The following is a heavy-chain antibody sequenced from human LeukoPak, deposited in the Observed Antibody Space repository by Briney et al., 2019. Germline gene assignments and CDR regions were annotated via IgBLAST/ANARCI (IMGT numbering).Heavy chain of an antibody. Sequence: SGGSLRLSCAASGFTFSDHYMDWVRQAPGKGLEWVGRTRNKANSYTTEYAASVKGRFTISRDDSKNSLYLQMNSLKTEDTAVYYCAGERMTTVTERWFDPWGQGTLVTVSS. V-gene: IGHV3-72*01. CDR1: GFTFSDHY. J-gene: IGHJ5*02. D-gene: IGHD4-11*01. CDR3: AGERMTTVTERWFDP. CDR2: TRNKANSYTT.